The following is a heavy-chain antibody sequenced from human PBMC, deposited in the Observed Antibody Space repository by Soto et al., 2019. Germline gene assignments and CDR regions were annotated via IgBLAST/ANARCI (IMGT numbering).Heavy chain of an antibody. CDR3: ARSLIAAHPVSYFDY. D-gene: IGHD6-6*01. CDR1: RFSLSTSGLC. Sequence: SAPTLVNPTPTLTLTCTLSRFSLSTSGLCVSLIGPPPGQALEWLALIDWDDDKCYSTSLKTRLTSSKDTSKNQVVLTMTNMDPVDTATYYCARSLIAAHPVSYFDYWGQGTLVTVPS. J-gene: IGHJ4*02. V-gene: IGHV2-70*01. CDR2: IDWDDDK.